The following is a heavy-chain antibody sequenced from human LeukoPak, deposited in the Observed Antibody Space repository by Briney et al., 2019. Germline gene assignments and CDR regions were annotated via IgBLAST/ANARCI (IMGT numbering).Heavy chain of an antibody. CDR2: FYYSGNT. V-gene: IGHV4-39*07. CDR1: GGSISSSSYY. J-gene: IGHJ6*03. D-gene: IGHD3-16*01. Sequence: SETLSLTCNVSGGSISSSSYYWGWIRQPPGKGLEWIGSFYYSGNTYYNPSLKSRVTISVDTSKNQFSLKSTSVTAADTAVYYAARSNYALYYYYYMDVWGKGTTVTVSS. CDR3: ARSNYALYYYYYMDV.